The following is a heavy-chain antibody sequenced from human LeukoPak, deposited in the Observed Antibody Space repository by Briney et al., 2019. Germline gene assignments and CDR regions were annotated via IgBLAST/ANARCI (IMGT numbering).Heavy chain of an antibody. CDR2: ISVSSSAI. V-gene: IGHV3-48*03. J-gene: IGHJ4*02. CDR1: GFTFSSYE. D-gene: IGHD1-14*01. CDR3: ARDQSYYRV. Sequence: GGSLRLSCAASGFTFSSYEMNWVRQAPGKGLEWVSGISVSSSAIYYADSVKGRFTISRDNAKNSLFLQVNSLRAEDTAVYYCARDQSYYRVWGQGTLVTVSS.